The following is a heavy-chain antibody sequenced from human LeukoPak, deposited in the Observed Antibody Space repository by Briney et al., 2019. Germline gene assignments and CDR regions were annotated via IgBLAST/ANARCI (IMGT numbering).Heavy chain of an antibody. J-gene: IGHJ4*02. CDR3: ARLGGHVSSGWANFDY. V-gene: IGHV4-59*08. CDR1: GDSIDSYY. Sequence: SETLSLTCTVSGDSIDSYYWSWIRQPPGKRLEWIGYIYYSGSTKYNPSLKSRVSISVDTSKNQFSLRLSSVTAADTAVYYCARLGGHVSSGWANFDYWGQGTLVTVSS. D-gene: IGHD6-25*01. CDR2: IYYSGST.